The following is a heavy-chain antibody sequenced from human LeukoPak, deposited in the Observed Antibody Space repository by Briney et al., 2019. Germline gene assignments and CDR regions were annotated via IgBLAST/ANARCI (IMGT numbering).Heavy chain of an antibody. D-gene: IGHD6-19*01. CDR3: AREYISGWYDY. CDR2: IKQDGSEK. CDR1: GFTFSSYW. Sequence: GGSLRLSWAASGFTFSSYWMSWVRQAPGKGLEWVANIKQDGSEKYYVDSVKGRFTISRDNAKNSLYLQMNSLRAEDTAVYYCAREYISGWYDYWGQGTLVTVSS. V-gene: IGHV3-7*01. J-gene: IGHJ4*02.